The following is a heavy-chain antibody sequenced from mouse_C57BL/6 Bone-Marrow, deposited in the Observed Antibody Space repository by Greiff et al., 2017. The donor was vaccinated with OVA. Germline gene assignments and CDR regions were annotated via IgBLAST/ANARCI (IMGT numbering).Heavy chain of an antibody. V-gene: IGHV2-5*01. J-gene: IGHJ1*03. CDR2: IWRGGST. CDR1: GFSLTSYG. CDR3: AKDYGYDVWYFDV. Sequence: VKVVESGPGLVQPSQSLSITCTVSGFSLTSYGVHWVRQSPGKGLEWLGVIWRGGSTDYNAAFMSRLSITKDNSKSQVFFKMNSLQADDTAIYYCAKDYGYDVWYFDVWGTGTTVTVSS. D-gene: IGHD2-2*01.